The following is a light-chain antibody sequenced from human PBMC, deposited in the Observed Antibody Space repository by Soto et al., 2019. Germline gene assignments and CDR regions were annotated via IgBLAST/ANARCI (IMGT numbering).Light chain of an antibody. V-gene: IGLV2-14*01. Sequence: QSALTQPASXXXXPGQSITIPCTGTSSDIGTYDYVSWYQQHPGQAPRLIIYKVTYRPSGVSNRFSGSKSGNTASLTFSGLQPEDEADYYCSSYTSNTTHVIFGGGTKLTVL. CDR2: KVT. CDR3: SSYTSNTTHVI. CDR1: SSDIGTYDY. J-gene: IGLJ2*01.